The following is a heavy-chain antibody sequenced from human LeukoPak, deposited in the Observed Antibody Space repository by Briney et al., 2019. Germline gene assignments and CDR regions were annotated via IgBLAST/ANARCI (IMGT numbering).Heavy chain of an antibody. D-gene: IGHD1-26*01. Sequence: GGSLRLSCAASGFIFSSNYMSWVRQAPGKGLEWVSVIYTGGSTHYADSVKGRFTISRDNSKNTLYLQMNDLRPEDTAVYYCAKTQLVGSYHPPGYCGQGTLVTVSS. J-gene: IGHJ4*02. CDR3: AKTQLVGSYHPPGY. V-gene: IGHV3-66*01. CDR1: GFIFSSNY. CDR2: IYTGGST.